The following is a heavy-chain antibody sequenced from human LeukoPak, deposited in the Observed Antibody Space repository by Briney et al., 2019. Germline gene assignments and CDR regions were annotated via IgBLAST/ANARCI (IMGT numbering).Heavy chain of an antibody. Sequence: ASVKVSCKVSGYTLTELSMHWVRQAPGQGLEWMGGIIPIFGTANYAQKFQGRVTITADESTSTAYMELSSLRSEDTAVYYCASSGYSYGITGYYYYGMDVWGQGTTVTVSS. CDR3: ASSGYSYGITGYYYYGMDV. CDR2: IIPIFGTA. D-gene: IGHD5-18*01. V-gene: IGHV1-69*13. J-gene: IGHJ6*02. CDR1: GYTLTELS.